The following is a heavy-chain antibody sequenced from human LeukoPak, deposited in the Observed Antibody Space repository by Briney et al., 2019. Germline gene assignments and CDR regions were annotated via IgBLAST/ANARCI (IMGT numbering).Heavy chain of an antibody. Sequence: PSETLSLTCTVSGGSISSYYWSWIRQPAGKGLEWIGRIYTSGSTNYNPSLKSRVTISVDTSKNQFSLKLSSVTAADTAVYYCARVLLRDTAMVSYDYWGQGTLVTVSS. CDR1: GGSISSYY. V-gene: IGHV4-4*07. CDR3: ARVLLRDTAMVSYDY. D-gene: IGHD5-18*01. CDR2: IYTSGST. J-gene: IGHJ4*02.